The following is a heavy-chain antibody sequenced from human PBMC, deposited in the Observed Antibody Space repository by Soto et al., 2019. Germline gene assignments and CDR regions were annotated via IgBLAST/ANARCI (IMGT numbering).Heavy chain of an antibody. CDR1: GGSISPYY. V-gene: IGHV4-59*01. J-gene: IGHJ4*02. CDR3: ARYVTAGTYSFDS. D-gene: IGHD3-10*01. CDR2: MYHSGNT. Sequence: SDTLSLTFTVPGGSISPYYWSWIRQPPGKGLEWIGHMYHSGNTYYNPSLKSRVTISVDTSKNQFSLRLSSVTAADWVVYFSARYVTAGTYSFDSWGQGTLVSVSS.